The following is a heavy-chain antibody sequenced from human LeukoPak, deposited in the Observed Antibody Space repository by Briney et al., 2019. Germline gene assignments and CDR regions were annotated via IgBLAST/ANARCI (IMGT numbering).Heavy chain of an antibody. CDR2: IYYSGST. CDR1: GGSISSSTYY. V-gene: IGHV4-39*07. Sequence: SETLSLTCTVSGGSISSSTYYWGWIRQPPGKGLEWIASIYYSGSTYYNPSLKSRVTISVDTSKNQFSLKLSSVTAADTAVYYCARGRVDCSSTSCYAADWFDPWGQGTLVTVSS. D-gene: IGHD2-2*01. J-gene: IGHJ5*02. CDR3: ARGRVDCSSTSCYAADWFDP.